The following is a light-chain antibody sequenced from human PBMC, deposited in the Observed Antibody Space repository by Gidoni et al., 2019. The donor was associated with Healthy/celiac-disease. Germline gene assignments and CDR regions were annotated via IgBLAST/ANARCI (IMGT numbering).Light chain of an antibody. CDR3: QQYGSSPWT. J-gene: IGKJ1*01. Sequence: VLTQSPGTLSLSPGERATLSCRASQSVSSSYLAWYQQKPGQAPKLLIYGASSRATGIPDRFSGSGSGTDFTLTISRLEPEDFAVYYCQQYGSSPWTFGQGTKVEIK. CDR1: QSVSSSY. V-gene: IGKV3-20*01. CDR2: GAS.